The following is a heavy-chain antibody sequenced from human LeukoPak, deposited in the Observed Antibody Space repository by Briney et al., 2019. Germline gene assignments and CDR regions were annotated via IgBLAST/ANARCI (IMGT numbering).Heavy chain of an antibody. CDR3: AKDIVPYGVYYFDY. CDR2: ISWNSGSI. J-gene: IGHJ4*02. D-gene: IGHD2-2*01. CDR1: GFTFDDYA. V-gene: IGHV3-9*01. Sequence: PGGSLRLSCAASGFTFDDYAMHWVRQAPGEGLEWVSGISWNSGSIGYADSVKGRFTISRDNAKNSPYLQMNSLRAEDTALYYCAKDIVPYGVYYFDYWGQGTLVTVSS.